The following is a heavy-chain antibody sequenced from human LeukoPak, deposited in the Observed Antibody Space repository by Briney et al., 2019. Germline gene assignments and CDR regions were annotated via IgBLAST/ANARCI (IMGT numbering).Heavy chain of an antibody. J-gene: IGHJ6*02. CDR1: GASISSHY. CDR3: AGASRHYFGSGSNLTPWPAGMDV. Sequence: PSETLSLTCTVSGASISSHYWTWIRQPPGKGLEWIGYSGSTSNNPSLKSRVTVSVDTSKSLFSLTLTSVTAADTAVYYCAGASRHYFGSGSNLTPWPAGMDVWGQGTTVTVS. D-gene: IGHD3-10*01. V-gene: IGHV4-59*11. CDR2: SGST.